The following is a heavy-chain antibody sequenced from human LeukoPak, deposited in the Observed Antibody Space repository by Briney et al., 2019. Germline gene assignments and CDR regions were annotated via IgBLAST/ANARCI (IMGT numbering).Heavy chain of an antibody. D-gene: IGHD2-15*01. Sequence: GGSLRLSCAASGFTFSDYNMRWIRQAPGKGLEWVSSISRSGSTKYYADSVKGRFTISRDNAKNSLFLQMNSLRAEDTAVYHCARVLRYCSGGNCYSGGLGYMDVWGKGTTVTISS. V-gene: IGHV3-11*01. CDR1: GFTFSDYN. J-gene: IGHJ6*03. CDR2: ISRSGSTK. CDR3: ARVLRYCSGGNCYSGGLGYMDV.